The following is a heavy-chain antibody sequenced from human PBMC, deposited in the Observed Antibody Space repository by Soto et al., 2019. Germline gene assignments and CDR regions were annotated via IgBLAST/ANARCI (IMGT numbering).Heavy chain of an antibody. CDR2: INHSGST. D-gene: IGHD5-18*01. CDR3: ARRVRGYSYGYVDY. V-gene: IGHV4-34*01. J-gene: IGHJ4*02. Sequence: PSETLSLTCTVYGGSFSGYYWSWIRQSPGKGLEWIGEINHSGSTNYNPSLKSRVTISVDTSKNQFSLKLSSVTAADTAVYYCARRVRGYSYGYVDYWGQETLVTVSS. CDR1: GGSFSGYY.